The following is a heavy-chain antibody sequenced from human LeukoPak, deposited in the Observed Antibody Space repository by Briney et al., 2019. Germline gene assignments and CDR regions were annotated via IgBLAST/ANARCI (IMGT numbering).Heavy chain of an antibody. V-gene: IGHV5-51*01. Sequence: GESLKISCKGSGYSFTSYWIGWVRQMPGKGLEWMGIIYPGDSDTRYSPSFQGQVTISADKSISTAYLQWSSLKASDTAMYYCARRSRIAAAGYYYYYYMDVWGKGTTVTVSS. CDR3: ARRSRIAAAGYYYYYYMDV. CDR2: IYPGDSDT. J-gene: IGHJ6*03. D-gene: IGHD6-13*01. CDR1: GYSFTSYW.